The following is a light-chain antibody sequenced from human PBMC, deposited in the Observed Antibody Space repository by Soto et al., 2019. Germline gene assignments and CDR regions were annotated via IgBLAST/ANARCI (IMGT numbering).Light chain of an antibody. J-gene: IGKJ1*01. Sequence: EIVLTQPPGTLSLSPGERATLSCRASQSVTSDYLAWYQQNPGHAPRLLIYGASIKAAGIPDRFSGSGSGTDFTLTISRLETEGFAVYYCQQFATSPWTFGQGTQVEIK. CDR3: QQFATSPWT. CDR1: QSVTSDY. V-gene: IGKV3-20*01. CDR2: GAS.